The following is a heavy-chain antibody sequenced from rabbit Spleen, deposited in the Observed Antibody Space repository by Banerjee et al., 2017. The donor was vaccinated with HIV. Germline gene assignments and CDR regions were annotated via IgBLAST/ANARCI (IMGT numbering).Heavy chain of an antibody. D-gene: IGHD4-1*01. Sequence: QSLEESGGRLVQPGGSLTLSCKASGFTISNYWMNWVRQAPGKGLEWIGYIDPIFGTTSYASWVNGRFTISSDNAQNTVDLQMNSLTAADTATYFCARDRGSGWGDAIDPWGPGTLVTVS. J-gene: IGHJ2*01. CDR3: ARDRGSGWGDAIDP. V-gene: IGHV1S7*01. CDR1: GFTISNYW. CDR2: IDPIFGTT.